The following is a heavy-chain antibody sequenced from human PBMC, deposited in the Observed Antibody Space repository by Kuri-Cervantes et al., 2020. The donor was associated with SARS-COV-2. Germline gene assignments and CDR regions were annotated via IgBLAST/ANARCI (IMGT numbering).Heavy chain of an antibody. CDR2: IYHSGST. CDR3: AREGLYYDSSVREDY. J-gene: IGHJ4*02. Sequence: SCAVSGGSISSGGYSWSWIRQPPGKGLEWIGYIYHSGSTYYNPSLKSRVTISVDRSTNQFSLKLSSVTAADTAVYYCAREGLYYDSSVREDYWGQGTLVTVSS. D-gene: IGHD3-22*01. CDR1: GGSISSGGYS. V-gene: IGHV4-30-2*01.